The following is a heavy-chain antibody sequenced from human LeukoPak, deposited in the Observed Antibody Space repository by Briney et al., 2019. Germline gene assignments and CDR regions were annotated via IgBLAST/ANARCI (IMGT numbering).Heavy chain of an antibody. CDR3: AKGGWLEY. D-gene: IGHD6-19*01. CDR1: GFTFSSFA. CDR2: ISFDGSHK. J-gene: IGHJ4*02. V-gene: IGHV3-30*18. Sequence: GGSLRLSCAASGFTFSSFAIHWVRQAPGKGLEWLAIISFDGSHKYYAESVKGRFTISRDTPKNTLYLQMNSLRAEDTAVYYCAKGGWLEYWGQGTLVTVSS.